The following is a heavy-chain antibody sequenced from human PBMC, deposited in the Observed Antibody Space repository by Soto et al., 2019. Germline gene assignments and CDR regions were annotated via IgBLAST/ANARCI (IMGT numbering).Heavy chain of an antibody. CDR2: ISGSGGST. Sequence: GPLRLSCAASGFTFSSYAMSRVRQAPGKGLEWVSAISGSGGSTYYADSVKGRFTISRDNSKNTLYLQMNSLRAEDTAVYYCAKDLGYCSSTSCQTDYYGMDVWGQGTTVTVSS. J-gene: IGHJ6*02. CDR1: GFTFSSYA. CDR3: AKDLGYCSSTSCQTDYYGMDV. D-gene: IGHD2-2*01. V-gene: IGHV3-23*01.